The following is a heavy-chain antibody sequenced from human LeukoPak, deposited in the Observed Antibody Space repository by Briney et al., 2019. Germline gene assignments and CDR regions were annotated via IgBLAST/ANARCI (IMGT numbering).Heavy chain of an antibody. CDR1: GYSISTGYY. CDR2: FYHGGST. CDR3: ARDSIRVQTGTTP. Sequence: SETLSLTCTVSGYSISTGYYWDWIRQPPGKGLEWIGTFYHGGSTYYNPSLKSRVTISVDTSKNQFSLRLTSVTAADTAVYYCARDSIRVQTGTTPWGRGTLVTVSS. V-gene: IGHV4-38-2*02. D-gene: IGHD1-1*01. J-gene: IGHJ5*02.